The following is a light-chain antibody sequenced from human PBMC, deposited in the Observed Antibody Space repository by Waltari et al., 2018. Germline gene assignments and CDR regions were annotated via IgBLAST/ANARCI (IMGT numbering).Light chain of an antibody. J-gene: IGKJ1*01. CDR2: GAS. V-gene: IGKV3-20*01. CDR1: QSVGRS. Sequence: EIVLTQSPGTLSLSPGDRATLSCRTSQSVGRSLAWYQQKRGQAPRLLIYGASSRATGIPDRFSGSGSGTDFSLTISRLEPEDFAVYYCQHYVTIPVTFGQGTKVEIK. CDR3: QHYVTIPVT.